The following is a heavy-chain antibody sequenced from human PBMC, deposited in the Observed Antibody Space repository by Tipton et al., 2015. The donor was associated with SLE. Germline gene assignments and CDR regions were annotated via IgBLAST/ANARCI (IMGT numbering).Heavy chain of an antibody. CDR1: AFTFSNYG. CDR3: VKAGSRGEYFDY. V-gene: IGHV3-30*02. CDR2: TRYDGTNK. Sequence: SLRLSCEVSAFTFSNYGMHWVRQAPGKGLQWVAFTRYDGTNKYYADSVKGRFTISRDNSKNTLYLQMNSLRTEDTAVYFCVKAGSRGEYFDYWGQGTLVTVSS. J-gene: IGHJ4*02. D-gene: IGHD3-16*01.